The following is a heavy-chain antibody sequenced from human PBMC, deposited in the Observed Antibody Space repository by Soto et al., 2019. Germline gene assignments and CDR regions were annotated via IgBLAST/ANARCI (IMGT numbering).Heavy chain of an antibody. CDR3: ARPGVTNYGMDV. CDR1: GYSVPTYW. V-gene: IGHV5-51*01. CDR2: IYPSDSDT. D-gene: IGHD4-17*01. Sequence: GESLKISCKGSGYSVPTYWIAWVRQMPGRGLEWMGIIYPSDSDTRYSPSFQGQVTMSADKSISTAYLQWSSLKASDTAIYYCARPGVTNYGMDVWGQGTTVTVS. J-gene: IGHJ6*02.